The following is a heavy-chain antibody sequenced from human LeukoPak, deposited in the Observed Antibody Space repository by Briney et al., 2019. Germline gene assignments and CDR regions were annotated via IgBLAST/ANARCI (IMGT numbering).Heavy chain of an antibody. CDR3: ARALPSSLYYFDY. CDR2: ITGRGSNM. CDR1: GFTFSSYE. Sequence: GGSLRLSCAASGFTFSSYEMNWVRQAPGQGLEWVSYITGRGSNMYYADSVKGRFTISRDNAKNSLCLQMHSLRAEDTAVYYCARALPSSLYYFDYWGQGTLVTVSS. V-gene: IGHV3-48*03. D-gene: IGHD6-13*01. J-gene: IGHJ4*02.